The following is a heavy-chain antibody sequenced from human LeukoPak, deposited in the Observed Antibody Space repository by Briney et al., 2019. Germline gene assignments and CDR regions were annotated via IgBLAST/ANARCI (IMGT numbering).Heavy chain of an antibody. Sequence: GGSLRLSCAASGFTFSSYSMNWVRQAPGKGLEWVSSISSSSSYIYYADSVKGRFTISRDNAKNSLYLQMNSLRAEDTAVYYCAREGHSSSWFRIPENWFDPWGQGTLVTVSS. CDR3: AREGHSSSWFRIPENWFDP. CDR1: GFTFSSYS. V-gene: IGHV3-21*01. J-gene: IGHJ5*02. CDR2: ISSSSSYI. D-gene: IGHD6-13*01.